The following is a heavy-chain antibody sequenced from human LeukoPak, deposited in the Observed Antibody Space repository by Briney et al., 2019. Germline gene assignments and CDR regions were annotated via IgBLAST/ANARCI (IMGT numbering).Heavy chain of an antibody. Sequence: GGSLRLSCAASGFTCSSYAMSWVRQAPGKGLEWVSGISGSAGRTYSADSVKGRFTISRDNSKNTLYLEMNSLRAEDTAVYYCAKRAYDSSGPNDYWGQGTLVTVSS. D-gene: IGHD3-22*01. J-gene: IGHJ4*02. CDR1: GFTCSSYA. CDR2: ISGSAGRT. V-gene: IGHV3-23*01. CDR3: AKRAYDSSGPNDY.